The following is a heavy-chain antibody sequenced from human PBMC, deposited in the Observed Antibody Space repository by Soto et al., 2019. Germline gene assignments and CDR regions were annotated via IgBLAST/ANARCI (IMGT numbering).Heavy chain of an antibody. V-gene: IGHV3-23*01. Sequence: GGSLRLSCAASGFTFSSYAMSWVRQAPGKGLEWVSAISGSGGSTYYADSVKGRFTISRDNSKNTLYLQMNSLRAEDTAVDYCAKRRLELKDAFDIWGQGTMVTVSS. D-gene: IGHD1-7*01. J-gene: IGHJ3*02. CDR3: AKRRLELKDAFDI. CDR2: ISGSGGST. CDR1: GFTFSSYA.